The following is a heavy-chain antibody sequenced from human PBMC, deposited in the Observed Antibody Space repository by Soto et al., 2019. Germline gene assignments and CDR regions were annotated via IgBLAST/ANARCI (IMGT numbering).Heavy chain of an antibody. J-gene: IGHJ6*03. CDR3: AREGGLRYFDWLLYQGFNPSYYYYMDV. V-gene: IGHV3-30*03. CDR2: ISYDGSNK. CDR1: GFTFSSYG. Sequence: PGGSLRLSCAASGFTFSSYGMHWVRQAPGKGLEWVAVISYDGSNKYYADSVKGRFTISRDNSKNTLYLQMNSLRAEDTAVYYCAREGGLRYFDWLLYQGFNPSYYYYMDVWGKGTTVTVSS. D-gene: IGHD3-9*01.